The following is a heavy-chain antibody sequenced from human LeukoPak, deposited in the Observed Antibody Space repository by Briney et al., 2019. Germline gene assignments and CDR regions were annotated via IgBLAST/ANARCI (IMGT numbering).Heavy chain of an antibody. Sequence: GGSLRLSCAASGFTFSSYWTSWVRQAPGKGLEWVANIKQDGSEKYYVASVKGRFTISRDNAKNSLYLQMNSLRAEDTAVYYCARLLEYCTNGVCYSNWFDPWGQGTLVTVSS. CDR2: IKQDGSEK. V-gene: IGHV3-7*01. CDR1: GFTFSSYW. J-gene: IGHJ5*02. D-gene: IGHD2-8*01. CDR3: ARLLEYCTNGVCYSNWFDP.